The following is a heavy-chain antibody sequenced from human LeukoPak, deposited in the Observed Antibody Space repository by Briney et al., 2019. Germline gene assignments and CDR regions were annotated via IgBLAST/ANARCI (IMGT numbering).Heavy chain of an antibody. CDR3: ARGDYYDSSGYLYY. D-gene: IGHD3-22*01. V-gene: IGHV3-20*04. Sequence: AGGSLRLSCAASGFTFDDYGMSWVRQAPGKGLEWVSGINWNGGSTGYADSVKGRFTISRDNAKNSLYLQMNSLRAEDTALYYCARGDYYDSSGYLYYWGQGTLVTVSS. J-gene: IGHJ4*02. CDR1: GFTFDDYG. CDR2: INWNGGST.